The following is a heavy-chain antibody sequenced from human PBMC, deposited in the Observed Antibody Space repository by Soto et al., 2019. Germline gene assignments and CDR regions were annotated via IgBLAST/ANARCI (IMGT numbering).Heavy chain of an antibody. CDR3: ARSDYYGSGSPYFDY. J-gene: IGHJ4*02. D-gene: IGHD3-10*01. Sequence: FQGRVTITWDTAASTAYMELSSLRSEDTAVYYCARSDYYGSGSPYFDYWGQGTLVTVSS. V-gene: IGHV1-3*01.